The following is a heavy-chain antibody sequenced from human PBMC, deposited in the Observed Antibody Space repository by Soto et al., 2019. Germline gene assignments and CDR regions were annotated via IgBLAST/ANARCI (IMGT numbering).Heavy chain of an antibody. CDR2: INSDGSTT. V-gene: IGHV3-74*01. CDR3: ARTEGYYFDY. CDR1: GSTFRSYW. Sequence: GGSLRLSCAASGSTFRSYWMHWVRQAPGKGLVWVSRINSDGSTTSNADSVKGRFSISRDNAKNTLFLQMNSLRVEDTAVYYCARTEGYYFDYWGQGTLVTVSS. J-gene: IGHJ4*02.